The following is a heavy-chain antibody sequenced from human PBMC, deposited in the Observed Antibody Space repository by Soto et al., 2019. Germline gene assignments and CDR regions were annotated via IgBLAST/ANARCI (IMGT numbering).Heavy chain of an antibody. CDR1: GYSFTSYW. Sequence: GESLKISCKGSGYSFTSYWISWVRQMPGKGLEWMGRIDPSDSYTNYSPSFQGHVTISADKSISTAYLRWSSLKASDTAMYYCASAPVGGIAAAGTGYYCMDVWGQGTTVTVSS. CDR2: IDPSDSYT. CDR3: ASAPVGGIAAAGTGYYCMDV. D-gene: IGHD6-13*01. J-gene: IGHJ6*02. V-gene: IGHV5-10-1*01.